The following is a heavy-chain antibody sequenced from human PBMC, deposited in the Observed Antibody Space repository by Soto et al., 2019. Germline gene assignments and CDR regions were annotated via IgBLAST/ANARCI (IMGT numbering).Heavy chain of an antibody. V-gene: IGHV3-11*06. J-gene: IGHJ6*02. D-gene: IGHD3-10*01. CDR3: ARDLGSGSYFPYYGMDV. Sequence: PGGSLRLSCAASGFTFSYYYMSWIRQAPGKGLEWVSYISSSSSYTNYADSVKGRFTISRDNAKSSLYLQMNSLRAEDTAVYYCARDLGSGSYFPYYGMDVWGQGTTVTVSS. CDR1: GFTFSYYY. CDR2: ISSSSSYT.